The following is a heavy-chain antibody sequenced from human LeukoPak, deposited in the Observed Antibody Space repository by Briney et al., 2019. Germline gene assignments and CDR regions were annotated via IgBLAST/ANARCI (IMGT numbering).Heavy chain of an antibody. Sequence: PGGSLRLSCAASGFTLRTYGMHWVRQAPGKGLEWVAFIRNDGTNKYYADSVKDRFTISRDNSKNTLYLQMNSLRAEDTAVYYCARDLVPGSGIDAFDIWGQGTMVTVSS. D-gene: IGHD3-10*01. CDR1: GFTLRTYG. V-gene: IGHV3-30*02. CDR2: IRNDGTNK. J-gene: IGHJ3*02. CDR3: ARDLVPGSGIDAFDI.